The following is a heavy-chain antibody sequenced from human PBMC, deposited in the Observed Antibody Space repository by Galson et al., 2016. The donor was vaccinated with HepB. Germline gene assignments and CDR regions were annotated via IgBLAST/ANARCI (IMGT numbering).Heavy chain of an antibody. V-gene: IGHV3-33*01. CDR1: GFTFSSYG. Sequence: SLRLSCAASGFTFSSYGMHWVRQAPGKGLEWVAVIWYDGSNKYYADSVKGRITISRDNSKNTLFLQMISLRAEDTAVYYCAGEMAIAAAATFDYWGQGTLVTVSS. CDR2: IWYDGSNK. CDR3: AGEMAIAAAATFDY. D-gene: IGHD6-13*01. J-gene: IGHJ4*02.